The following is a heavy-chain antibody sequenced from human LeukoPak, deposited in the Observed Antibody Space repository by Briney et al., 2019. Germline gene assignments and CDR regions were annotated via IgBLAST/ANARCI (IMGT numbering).Heavy chain of an antibody. CDR1: GFTFDDYA. V-gene: IGHV3-74*01. J-gene: IGHJ4*02. CDR3: ASGIIAAAGVDY. CDR2: INSDGSST. D-gene: IGHD6-13*01. Sequence: PGGSLRLSCAASGFTFDDYAMHWVRQAPGKGLVWVSRINSDGSSTSYADSVKGRFTISRDNAKNTLYLQMNSLRAEDTAVYYCASGIIAAAGVDYWGQGTLVTVSS.